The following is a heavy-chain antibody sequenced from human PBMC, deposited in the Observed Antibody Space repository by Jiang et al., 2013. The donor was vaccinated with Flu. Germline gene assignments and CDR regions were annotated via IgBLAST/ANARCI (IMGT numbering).Heavy chain of an antibody. D-gene: IGHD3-10*01. CDR1: GGSFSGYY. CDR3: ARGAEYYYGSGSYSKFDY. CDR2: INHSGST. J-gene: IGHJ4*02. V-gene: IGHV4-34*01. Sequence: SLTCAVYGGSFSGYYWSWIRQPPGKGLEWIGEINHSGSTNYNPSLKSRVTISVDTSKNQFSLKLSSVTAADTAVYYCARGAEYYYGSGSYSKFDYWGQGTLVTVSS.